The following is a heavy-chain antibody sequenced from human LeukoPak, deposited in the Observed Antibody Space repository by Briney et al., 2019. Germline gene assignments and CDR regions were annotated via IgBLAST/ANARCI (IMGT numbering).Heavy chain of an antibody. CDR2: IYSSGST. CDR1: GGSISGYF. J-gene: IGHJ4*02. V-gene: IGHV4-4*07. D-gene: IGHD1-14*01. Sequence: SETLSLTCTVSGGSISGYFWAWIRRPAGKGLEWIGRIYSSGSTNYNLSLKSRVTMSVDTSKNQFSLRLSSVTAADTAVYYCARDGRFPPEPLPRYFDYWGQGTLVTVSS. CDR3: ARDGRFPPEPLPRYFDY.